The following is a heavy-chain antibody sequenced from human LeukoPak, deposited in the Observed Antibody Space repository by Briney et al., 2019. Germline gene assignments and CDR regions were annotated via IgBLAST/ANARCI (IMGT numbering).Heavy chain of an antibody. CDR1: GGSISSYY. CDR2: IYYSGST. Sequence: PSETLSLTCTVSGGSISSYYWSWIRQPPGKGLEWIGYIYYSGSTNYNPSLKSRVTISVDTSKNQFSLKLSSVTAADTAVYYCARGGSWFGELAGWFDPWGQGTLVTVSS. J-gene: IGHJ5*02. V-gene: IGHV4-59*01. CDR3: ARGGSWFGELAGWFDP. D-gene: IGHD3-10*01.